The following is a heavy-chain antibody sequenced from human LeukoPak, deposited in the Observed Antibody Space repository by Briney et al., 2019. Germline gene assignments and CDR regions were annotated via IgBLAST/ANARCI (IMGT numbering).Heavy chain of an antibody. V-gene: IGHV3-64D*06. D-gene: IGHD3-10*01. J-gene: IGHJ4*02. CDR2: ISSNGGST. Sequence: GVSLRLSCSASVFTFSSYAMHWVRQAPGKGLEYVSAISSNGGSTYYADSVKGRFTISRDNSKITLYLQMSSLRAEDTAVYYCVRGYYDGSGSYWDYWGQGTLVTVSS. CDR3: VRGYYDGSGSYWDY. CDR1: VFTFSSYA.